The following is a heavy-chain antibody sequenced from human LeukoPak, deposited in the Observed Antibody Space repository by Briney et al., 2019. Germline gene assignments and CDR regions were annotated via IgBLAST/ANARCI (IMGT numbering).Heavy chain of an antibody. J-gene: IGHJ4*02. Sequence: SETLSLTCTVSGGSISSYYWSWIRQPPGKGLEWIGYIYYSGSTNYNPSLKSRVTISVDTSKNQFSLKLSSVTAADMAVYYCARALRYFDSYYFDYWGQGTLVTVSS. D-gene: IGHD3-9*01. CDR1: GGSISSYY. V-gene: IGHV4-59*01. CDR2: IYYSGST. CDR3: ARALRYFDSYYFDY.